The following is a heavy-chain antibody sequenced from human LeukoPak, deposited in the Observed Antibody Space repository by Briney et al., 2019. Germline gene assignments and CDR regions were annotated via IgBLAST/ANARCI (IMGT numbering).Heavy chain of an antibody. CDR1: GLTVSSNY. Sequence: GGSLRLSCAASGLTVSSNYMSWVRQAPGKGLEWVSVIYSGGRTYYADSVKGRFTISRDNSENTLYLQMNSLRVEDTAVYYCARVPTGYSSAWYSFDYWGQGTLVTVSS. V-gene: IGHV3-66*01. J-gene: IGHJ4*02. D-gene: IGHD6-19*01. CDR3: ARVPTGYSSAWYSFDY. CDR2: IYSGGRT.